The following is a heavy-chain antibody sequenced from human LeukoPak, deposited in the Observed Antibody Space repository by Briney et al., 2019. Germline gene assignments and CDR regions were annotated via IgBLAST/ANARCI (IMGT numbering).Heavy chain of an antibody. CDR3: ARDPLLIHDFWSGYYTPFDY. CDR1: GFTFTSSA. V-gene: IGHV1-18*01. J-gene: IGHJ4*02. D-gene: IGHD3-3*01. CDR2: ISAYNGNT. Sequence: ASVKVSCKASGFTFTSSAVQWVRQARGQRLEWMGWISAYNGNTNYAQKLQGRVTMTTDTSTSTAYMELRSLRSDDTAVYYCARDPLLIHDFWSGYYTPFDYWGQGTLVTVSS.